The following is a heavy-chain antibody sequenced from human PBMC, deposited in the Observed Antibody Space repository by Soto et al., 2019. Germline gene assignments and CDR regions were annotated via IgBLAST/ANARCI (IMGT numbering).Heavy chain of an antibody. Sequence: EVQLLESGGGLVQPGGALRLSCAASGFTFSSHAMSWVRQAPGKGLEWISSISAGSEGAYYADSVRGRFTISRDNSNTKLFLQMNMLRAEDTAVCYCARDLWWYLHWGQGTLVTVSS. J-gene: IGHJ4*02. D-gene: IGHD2-15*01. CDR3: ARDLWWYLH. V-gene: IGHV3-23*01. CDR1: GFTFSSHA. CDR2: ISAGSEGA.